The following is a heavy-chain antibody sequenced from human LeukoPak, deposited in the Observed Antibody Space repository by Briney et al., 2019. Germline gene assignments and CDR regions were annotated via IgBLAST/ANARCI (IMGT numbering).Heavy chain of an antibody. CDR1: GFTFSSYA. CDR3: ANLGWDYYDSSGYYY. J-gene: IGHJ4*02. V-gene: IGHV3-23*01. Sequence: GGSLRLSCAASGFTFSSYAMSWVRQAPGRGLEWVSAISGSGGSTYYADSVKGRFTISRDNSKNTLYLQMNSLRAEDTAVYYCANLGWDYYDSSGYYYWGQGTLVTVSS. CDR2: ISGSGGST. D-gene: IGHD3-22*01.